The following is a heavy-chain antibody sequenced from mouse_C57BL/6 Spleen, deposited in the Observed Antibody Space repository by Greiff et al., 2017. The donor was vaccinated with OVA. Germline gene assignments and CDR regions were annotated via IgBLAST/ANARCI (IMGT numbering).Heavy chain of an antibody. Sequence: QVQLQQPGAELVKPGASVKMSCKASGYTFTSYWITWVKQGPGQGLEWIGDIYPGSGSTNYNEKFKSKATLTVDTSSSTSYMQHSSLTSEDSAVYYCAREIYDGYYDFDYWGQGTTLTVSS. J-gene: IGHJ2*01. CDR1: GYTFTSYW. CDR2: IYPGSGST. V-gene: IGHV1-55*01. CDR3: AREIYDGYYDFDY. D-gene: IGHD2-3*01.